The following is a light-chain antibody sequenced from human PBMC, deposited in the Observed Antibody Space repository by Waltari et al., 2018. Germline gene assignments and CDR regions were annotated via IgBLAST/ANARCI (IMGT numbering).Light chain of an antibody. CDR1: TSAVVGYNY. Sequence: SALTQPASVSESPGQSITIPGTGTTSAVVGYNYRSWYQQHPGKSPKLLFYGVTNRPSGVSNRFSGSKSGNTASLTISGLQAEDEADYYCSSFTSSSTWVFGGGTKLTVL. J-gene: IGLJ3*02. V-gene: IGLV2-14*03. CDR3: SSFTSSSTWV. CDR2: GVT.